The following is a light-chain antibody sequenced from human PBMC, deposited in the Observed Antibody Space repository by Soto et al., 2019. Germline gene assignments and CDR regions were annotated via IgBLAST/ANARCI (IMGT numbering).Light chain of an antibody. CDR2: DTS. Sequence: EIVVTQSPATLSASPGERVTLSCRASQFVSRRLAWYQQRLGQVPRLLIYDTSTRAPGISARFSVSGSGTEFKLTISSLQSEDFAVYYCQEYIHWPPGMFGPGTTVDIK. CDR3: QEYIHWPPGM. J-gene: IGKJ1*01. CDR1: QFVSRR. V-gene: IGKV3-15*01.